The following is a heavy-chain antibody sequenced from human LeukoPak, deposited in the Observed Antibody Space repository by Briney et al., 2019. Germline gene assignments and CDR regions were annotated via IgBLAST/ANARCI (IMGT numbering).Heavy chain of an antibody. CDR1: GFTFSDYY. V-gene: IGHV3-11*06. Sequence: PGGSLRLSCAASGFTFSDYYMSWIRQAPGKGLEWVSDISSSSSYTNYADSVKGRFTISRDNAKNSLYLQMNSLRAENTAVYHCARHYYGSGSYDYWGQGTLVTVSS. CDR2: ISSSSSYT. D-gene: IGHD3-10*01. CDR3: ARHYYGSGSYDY. J-gene: IGHJ4*02.